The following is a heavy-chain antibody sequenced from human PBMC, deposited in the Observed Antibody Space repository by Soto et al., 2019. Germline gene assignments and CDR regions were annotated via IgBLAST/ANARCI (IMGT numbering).Heavy chain of an antibody. CDR1: GASISTNHHN. V-gene: IGHV4-39*01. CDR3: ARLPTGYPNWFDP. J-gene: IGHJ5*02. Sequence: QVQLQGSGPGLVRPSETLSLTCTVSGASISTNHHNWAWARQPPGKGLEWMGNIHYRGDTYFNPSLASRLPMSVDTSKNQFSLKLTSVTAADTAVYYCARLPTGYPNWFDPWGQGTLVTVSS. D-gene: IGHD3-9*01. CDR2: IHYRGDT.